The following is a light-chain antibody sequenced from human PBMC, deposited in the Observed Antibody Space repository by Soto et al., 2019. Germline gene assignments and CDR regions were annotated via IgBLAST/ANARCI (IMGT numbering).Light chain of an antibody. J-gene: IGKJ1*01. V-gene: IGKV3-20*01. CDR3: QLYGSSPKT. Sequence: EIVLTQSPGTLSLSPGDRATLSCRATQTIVGNYLAWYQQKPGQAPKLLIHGASTRATGIPDRFSGSGSGTDFTLTISRLEPEDFAVYYCQLYGSSPKTFGQGTKVEV. CDR2: GAS. CDR1: QTIVGNY.